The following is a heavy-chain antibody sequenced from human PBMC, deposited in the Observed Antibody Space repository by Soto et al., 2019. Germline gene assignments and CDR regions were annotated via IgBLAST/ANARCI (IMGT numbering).Heavy chain of an antibody. J-gene: IGHJ6*02. CDR1: GYTFTSYD. D-gene: IGHD2-2*02. CDR3: AREYTAWPLAYGLDV. V-gene: IGHV1-8*01. CDR2: MNPNSGNT. Sequence: GASVKVSSKASGYTFTSYDINWVRQATGQGREWMGWMNPNSGNTGYAQKFQGRVTMTRNTSISTAYMELSSLRAEDTAVYYCAREYTAWPLAYGLDVWGQGTTVTVSS.